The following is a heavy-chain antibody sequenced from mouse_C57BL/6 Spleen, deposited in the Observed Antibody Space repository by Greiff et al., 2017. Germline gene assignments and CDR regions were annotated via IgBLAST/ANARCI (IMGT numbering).Heavy chain of an antibody. CDR3: ERGGGSSSLYWYFDV. D-gene: IGHD1-1*01. J-gene: IGHJ1*03. Sequence: DVHLVESGGGLVKPGGSLKLSCAASGFTFSDYGMHWVRQAPEKGLEWVAYISSGSSTIYYADTVKGRFTISRDNAKNTLFLQMTSLRSEDTAMYYCERGGGSSSLYWYFDVWGTGTTVTVSS. CDR2: ISSGSSTI. V-gene: IGHV5-17*01. CDR1: GFTFSDYG.